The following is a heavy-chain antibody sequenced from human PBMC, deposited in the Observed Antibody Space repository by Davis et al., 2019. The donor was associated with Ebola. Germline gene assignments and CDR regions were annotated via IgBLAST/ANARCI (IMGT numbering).Heavy chain of an antibody. CDR2: IYHSGST. Sequence: PSETLSLTCAVSGGSISSGGYSWSWIRQPPGKGLEWIGYIYHSGSTYYNPSLKSRVTMSVDTSKNQFSLKLSSVTAADTAVYYCARDAFGDYGLGFDYWGQGTLVTVSS. V-gene: IGHV4-30-2*01. CDR3: ARDAFGDYGLGFDY. D-gene: IGHD4-17*01. CDR1: GGSISSGGYS. J-gene: IGHJ4*02.